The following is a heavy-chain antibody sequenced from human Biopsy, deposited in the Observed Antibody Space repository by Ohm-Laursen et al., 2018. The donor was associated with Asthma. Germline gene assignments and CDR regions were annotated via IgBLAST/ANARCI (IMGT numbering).Heavy chain of an antibody. J-gene: IGHJ4*02. CDR3: ASDFPKDYVRYNFQF. CDR2: HDHEEGGT. D-gene: IGHD4-17*01. Sequence: ASVKVSCKISGYSLTDLSMHWVRQAPGQGLEWMGGHDHEEGGTVNARRSQGRVTMTGDTSTDTAYMELSSLSSDDTAVYYCASDFPKDYVRYNFQFWGQGTLVTVSS. CDR1: GYSLTDLS. V-gene: IGHV1-24*01.